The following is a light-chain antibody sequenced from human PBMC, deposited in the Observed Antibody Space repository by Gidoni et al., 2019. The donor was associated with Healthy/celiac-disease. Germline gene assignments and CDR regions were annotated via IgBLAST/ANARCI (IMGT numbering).Light chain of an antibody. J-gene: IGKJ4*01. CDR1: QGISSY. V-gene: IGKV1-9*01. CDR2: AAS. CDR3: QGGLT. Sequence: IQLTQSPSSLSASEGDRVTITCRASQGISSYLAWYQQKPGKAPKLLIYAASTLQSGVPSRFSGSGSGTDFTLTISRLQPEDFATYFCQGGLTFGGGTKVEIK.